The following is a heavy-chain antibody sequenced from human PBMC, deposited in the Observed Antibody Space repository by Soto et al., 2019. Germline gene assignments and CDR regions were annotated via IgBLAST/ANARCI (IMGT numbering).Heavy chain of an antibody. J-gene: IGHJ3*01. Sequence: QLQLQESGPGLVKASETLSLTCTVSGGSISSSPYYWGWIRQPPGKGLEWIGSIYYTGSTFHKPSPTSRVTMSVDTSKNHISLKLISVTAADTAVYYCARPTAAPSAFEVWGQGAMVTVFS. V-gene: IGHV4-39*02. CDR3: ARPTAAPSAFEV. CDR2: IYYTGST. CDR1: GGSISSSPYY. D-gene: IGHD6-13*01.